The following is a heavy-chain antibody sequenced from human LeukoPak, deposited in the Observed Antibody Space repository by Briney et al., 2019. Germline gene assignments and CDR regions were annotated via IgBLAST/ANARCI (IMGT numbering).Heavy chain of an antibody. V-gene: IGHV3-23*01. Sequence: GGSLRLSCAASGFTFSSYVMSWVRQAPGKGLEWVSGISGSGGTTSYADSVKGRFTISRDKSKNTLYLQMNSLRAEDTAVYYCAKAGIAAAGVYYFDYWGQGTLVTVSS. D-gene: IGHD6-13*01. CDR3: AKAGIAAAGVYYFDY. CDR2: ISGSGGTT. CDR1: GFTFSSYV. J-gene: IGHJ4*02.